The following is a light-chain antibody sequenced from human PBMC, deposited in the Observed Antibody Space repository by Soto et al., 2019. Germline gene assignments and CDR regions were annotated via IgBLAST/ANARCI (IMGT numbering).Light chain of an antibody. J-gene: IGLJ3*02. CDR2: RNN. V-gene: IGLV1-47*01. Sequence: QSVLTQPPSASGTPGQRVTISCSGSSSNIGSNYVYWYQQLPGTAPKLLIYRNNQRPSGVPDRFSGSKSGTSASLAISGLRSEDEADYYCAAWDDSLSFLWVFGGGTKLTVL. CDR3: AAWDDSLSFLWV. CDR1: SSNIGSNY.